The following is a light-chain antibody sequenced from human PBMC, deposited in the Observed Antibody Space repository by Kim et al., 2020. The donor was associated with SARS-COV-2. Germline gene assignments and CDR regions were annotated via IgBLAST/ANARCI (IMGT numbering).Light chain of an antibody. CDR3: ATWDNSLNGWV. CDR1: SSNIGSNV. CDR2: SQN. Sequence: GQRVTISCSGSSSNIGSNVVNWYRQLPRTAPKLLIDSQNQRPSGVPERVSGSKSGTSASLAISDLQSEDEADYYCATWDNSLNGWVFGGGTQLTVL. J-gene: IGLJ3*02. V-gene: IGLV1-44*01.